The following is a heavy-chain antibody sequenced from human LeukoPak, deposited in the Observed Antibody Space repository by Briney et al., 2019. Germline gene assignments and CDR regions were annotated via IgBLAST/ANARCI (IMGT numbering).Heavy chain of an antibody. J-gene: IGHJ6*02. CDR2: VNPNSGNT. CDR1: GYTFTSYD. CDR3: ARVGATYYDILTGYYGYYYGMDV. D-gene: IGHD3-9*01. V-gene: IGHV1-8*01. Sequence: ASVKVSCKASGYTFTSYDINWVRQATGQGLEWMGWVNPNSGNTGYAQKFQGRVTMTRNTSISTAYMELSSLRSEDTAVYYCARVGATYYDILTGYYGYYYGMDVWGQGTTVTVSS.